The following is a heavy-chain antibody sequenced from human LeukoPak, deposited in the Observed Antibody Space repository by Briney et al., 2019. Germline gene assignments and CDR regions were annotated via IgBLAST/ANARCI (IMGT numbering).Heavy chain of an antibody. Sequence: ASVKPSCNASGYTFTSYYMHWVRQAPGQGLEWMGIINPSGGITSYAQKLQGRVTMTRDTSTSTVYMELSSLRSEDTAVYYCARDPYGGYSHYFDYWGQGTLVTVSS. J-gene: IGHJ4*02. D-gene: IGHD5-12*01. CDR1: GYTFTSYY. CDR3: ARDPYGGYSHYFDY. CDR2: INPSGGIT. V-gene: IGHV1-46*04.